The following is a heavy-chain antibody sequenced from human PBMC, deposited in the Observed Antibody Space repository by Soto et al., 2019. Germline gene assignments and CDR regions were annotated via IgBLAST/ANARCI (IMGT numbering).Heavy chain of an antibody. V-gene: IGHV1-18*01. D-gene: IGHD1-26*01. CDR3: ARERRWEPLLY. Sequence: QVRLVQSGPEVKKPGASVRVSCKASGYTFANYGITWVRQTSGQGLEWLGWISGYNINTHYAQKFEDRVTLTTDKSMSIVYMELRSLKSDDTAIYFCARERRWEPLLYWGQGTLVTVSP. CDR1: GYTFANYG. J-gene: IGHJ4*02. CDR2: ISGYNINT.